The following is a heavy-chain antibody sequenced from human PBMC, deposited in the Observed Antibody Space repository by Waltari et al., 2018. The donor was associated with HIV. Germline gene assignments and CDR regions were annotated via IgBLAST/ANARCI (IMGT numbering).Heavy chain of an antibody. J-gene: IGHJ3*02. V-gene: IGHV4-59*01. CDR2: IYYSGST. D-gene: IGHD3-10*02. Sequence: QVQLQESGPGLVKPSETLSLTCTVSGGSISSYYWSWIRQPPGKGLEWIGYIYYSGSTNYNPSLKSRVTISVDTSKNQFSLKLSSVTAADTAVYYCARGKVLRYAFDIWGQGTMVTVSS. CDR3: ARGKVLRYAFDI. CDR1: GGSISSYY.